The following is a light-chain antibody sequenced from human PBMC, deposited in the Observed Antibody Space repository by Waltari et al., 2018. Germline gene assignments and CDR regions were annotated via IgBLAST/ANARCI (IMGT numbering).Light chain of an antibody. J-gene: IGLJ2*01. V-gene: IGLV2-8*01. Sequence: QSALTQPPSASGSPGQSVTISCTGTSSDVGGYDYVSWYQQHPGKVPKLVIYEVSKRPSGVPDRFSGSKPGNTASLTVSGLQAEDEADYYCSSWAGRNNFVVFGGGTKLTVL. CDR2: EVS. CDR3: SSWAGRNNFVV. CDR1: SSDVGGYDY.